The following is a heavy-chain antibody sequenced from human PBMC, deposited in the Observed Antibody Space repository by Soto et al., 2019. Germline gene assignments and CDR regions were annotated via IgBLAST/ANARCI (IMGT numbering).Heavy chain of an antibody. D-gene: IGHD3-22*01. CDR1: GFTFSNYG. CDR3: AKDLDFYDIGDGFDI. Sequence: GSLRLSCAASGFTFSNYGMHWVRQAPGKGLEWVAVISYDGNNKYYAGSVKGRFTISRDNSKNTLYLQMNSLRAEDTAVYYCAKDLDFYDIGDGFDIWGQGTEVTVS. J-gene: IGHJ3*02. CDR2: ISYDGNNK. V-gene: IGHV3-30*18.